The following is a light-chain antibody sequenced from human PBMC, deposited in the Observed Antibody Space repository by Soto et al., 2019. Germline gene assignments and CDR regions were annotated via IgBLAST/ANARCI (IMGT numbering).Light chain of an antibody. CDR3: QQYDNWPQT. CDR1: QSISSN. Sequence: EIAMTQSPASLSVSPGKRATLSCRASQSISSNLAWYQQKPGQAPRLLIYDASTRATGIPDRFSGSGSGTDFTLTITRLEPEDSAVYYCQQYDNWPQTFGQGTKVDIK. J-gene: IGKJ1*01. CDR2: DAS. V-gene: IGKV3-15*01.